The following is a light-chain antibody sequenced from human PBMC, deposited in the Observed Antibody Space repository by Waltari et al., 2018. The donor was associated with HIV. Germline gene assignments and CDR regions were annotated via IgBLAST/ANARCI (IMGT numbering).Light chain of an antibody. CDR3: QSADSSGSYV. CDR1: ALPKLN. V-gene: IGLV3-25*03. CDR2: KDN. Sequence: SYELTQPPSVSASPGQTARITCSGDALPKLNADWYQQKPGQAPVLVIYKDNERPSGIPERFSGSSSGTTVTLTISGVQAEDEADYYCQSADSSGSYVLGTGTKVTVL. J-gene: IGLJ1*01.